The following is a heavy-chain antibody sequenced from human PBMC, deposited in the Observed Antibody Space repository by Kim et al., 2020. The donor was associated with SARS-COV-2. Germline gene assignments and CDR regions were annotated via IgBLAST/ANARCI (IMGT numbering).Heavy chain of an antibody. CDR1: GGSISSYY. Sequence: SETLSLTCTVSGGSISSYYWSWIRQPPGKGLEWIGYIYYSGSTNYNPSLKSRVTISVDTSKNQFSLKLSSVTAADTAVYYCARHESSSWSTVDVWGQGTTVTVSS. J-gene: IGHJ6*02. CDR2: IYYSGST. V-gene: IGHV4-59*08. D-gene: IGHD6-13*01. CDR3: ARHESSSWSTVDV.